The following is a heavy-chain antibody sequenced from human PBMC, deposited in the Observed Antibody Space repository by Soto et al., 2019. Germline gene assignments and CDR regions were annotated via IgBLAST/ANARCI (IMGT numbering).Heavy chain of an antibody. CDR2: IRSKANSYAT. J-gene: IGHJ3*02. Sequence: EVQLVESGGGLVQPGGSLKLSCEAPGSPSSGFPLTWVRKPSGKGLGWVGRIRSKANSYATAYAASVKGRFTISRDDSKNTAYLQMNSLKTEDTAVYYCTRLSVDTAMGSLRWDIWGQGTMVTVSS. CDR3: TRLSVDTAMGSLRWDI. D-gene: IGHD5-18*01. V-gene: IGHV3-73*01. CDR1: GSPSSGFP.